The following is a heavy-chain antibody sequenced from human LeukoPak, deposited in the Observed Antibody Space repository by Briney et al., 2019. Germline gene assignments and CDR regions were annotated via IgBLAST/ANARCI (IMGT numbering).Heavy chain of an antibody. J-gene: IGHJ4*02. V-gene: IGHV1-2*02. CDR2: INPNTGGT. D-gene: IGHD3-22*01. CDR3: ARDYHDSSGHTCYFDN. CDR1: GYTFSGSY. Sequence: ASVTVSCKASGYTFSGSYVHWVRQAPGHGLEWMGWINPNTGGTTYAQEFQGRVTMTRDTSISTAYMELSRLRSDDTAVYYCARDYHDSSGHTCYFDNWGQGTLVTVSS.